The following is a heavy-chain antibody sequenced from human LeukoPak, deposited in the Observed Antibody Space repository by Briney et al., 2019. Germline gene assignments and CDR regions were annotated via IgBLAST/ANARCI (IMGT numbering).Heavy chain of an antibody. Sequence: GGSLRLSCAASGFIFSSYGMRGGRQAPGKGGEGGSSVSGSGGRSYYGDSVKGRFTIDRDKAKNKVYLQMNSLRVEDTAEYYCAEDHHYDSSDYGRYYYYGMDVWGQGTTVTVSS. J-gene: IGHJ6*02. D-gene: IGHD3-22*01. CDR3: AEDHHYDSSDYGRYYYYGMDV. CDR1: GFIFSSYG. V-gene: IGHV3-23*01. CDR2: VSGSGGRS.